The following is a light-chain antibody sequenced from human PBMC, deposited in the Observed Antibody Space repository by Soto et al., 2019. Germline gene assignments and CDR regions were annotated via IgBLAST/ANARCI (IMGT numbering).Light chain of an antibody. CDR3: QQRSSWYT. CDR2: DAS. CDR1: QSVSSY. V-gene: IGKV3-11*01. J-gene: IGKJ2*01. Sequence: EIVLTQSPATLSLSPGERATLSCRASQSVSSYLAWYQQKPGQAPRLLIYDASTSATGIPARFSGSGSGTDFTLTISSLEPEDFAVYYCQQRSSWYTFGQGTKLEIK.